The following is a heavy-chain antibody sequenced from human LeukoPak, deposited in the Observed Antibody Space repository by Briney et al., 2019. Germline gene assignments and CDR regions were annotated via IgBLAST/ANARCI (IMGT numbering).Heavy chain of an antibody. J-gene: IGHJ4*02. V-gene: IGHV3-23*01. CDR2: ISGSGDST. D-gene: IGHD5-24*01. CDR3: AKGRRDGYYFDF. Sequence: GGSLRLSCAASGFTFSNYAMRWVRQAPGKGLEWVSGISGSGDSTYYADSVKGRFSISRDNSKNTLYLQMNSLRPEDTAVYYCAKGRRDGYYFDFWGQGTLVTVSS. CDR1: GFTFSNYA.